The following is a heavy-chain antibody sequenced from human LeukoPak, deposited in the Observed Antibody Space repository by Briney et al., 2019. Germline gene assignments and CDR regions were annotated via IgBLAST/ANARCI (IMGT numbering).Heavy chain of an antibody. CDR1: GGSFSGYY. D-gene: IGHD2-2*01. V-gene: IGHV4-34*01. CDR2: INHRGST. J-gene: IGHJ4*02. Sequence: SETLSLTCAVYGGSFSGYYWGWIRQPPGKGLEWIGEINHRGSTNYNPSLKSRVTISVDTSKNQFSLKLSSVTAADTAVYYCARVRDYCSSTSCYVLDYWGQGTLVTVSS. CDR3: ARVRDYCSSTSCYVLDY.